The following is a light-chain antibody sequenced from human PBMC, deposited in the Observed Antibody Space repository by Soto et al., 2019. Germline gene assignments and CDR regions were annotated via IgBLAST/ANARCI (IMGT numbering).Light chain of an antibody. J-gene: IGKJ1*01. Sequence: DIQMTQSPSTLSSSVGDRVTITCRASQSISSWLAWYQQKPGKAPKLLIYDASSLESGVPSRFSGSGSGTEFTLTISGLQPDDFATYYCQQYNSYSTFGQGTKVDI. CDR3: QQYNSYST. V-gene: IGKV1-5*01. CDR1: QSISSW. CDR2: DAS.